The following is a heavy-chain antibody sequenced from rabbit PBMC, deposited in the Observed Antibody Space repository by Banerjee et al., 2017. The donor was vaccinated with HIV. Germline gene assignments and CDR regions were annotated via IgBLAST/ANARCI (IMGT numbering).Heavy chain of an antibody. Sequence: QEQLEESGGDLVKPEGSLTLTCKASGFSFSSSDWICWVRQAPGKGLEWIACIYTGDGNTYYASWAKGRFTISKTSSTVDLKMTSLTAADTATYFCARRVIGSGPTFNLWGPGTLVTVS. CDR3: ARRVIGSGPTFNL. V-gene: IGHV1S45*01. D-gene: IGHD1-1*01. CDR2: IYTGDGNT. J-gene: IGHJ4*01. CDR1: GFSFSSSDW.